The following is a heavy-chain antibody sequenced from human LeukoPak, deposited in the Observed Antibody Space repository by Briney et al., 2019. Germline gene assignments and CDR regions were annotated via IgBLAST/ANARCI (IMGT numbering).Heavy chain of an antibody. D-gene: IGHD4-23*01. J-gene: IGHJ4*02. CDR3: ARDYGGSSPFDY. CDR1: GFTFDDYA. V-gene: IGHV3-43D*03. CDR2: ISWEGGTT. Sequence: GGSLGLSCAASGFTFDDYAMHWVRQAPGKGLEWVSLISWEGGTTYYADSVKGRFTISRDNAKNSLYLQMNSLRAEDTAVYYCARDYGGSSPFDYWGQGTLVTVSS.